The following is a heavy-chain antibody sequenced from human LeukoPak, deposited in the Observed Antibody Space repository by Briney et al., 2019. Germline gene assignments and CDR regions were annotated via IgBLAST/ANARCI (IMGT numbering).Heavy chain of an antibody. CDR2: INHSGST. J-gene: IGHJ4*02. CDR1: GGSFSGYY. Sequence: SETLSLTCAVYGGSFSGYYWSWIRQPPWKGLEWIGEINHSGSTNYNPSLKSRVTISVDTSKNQFSLKLSSVTAADTAVYYCARGLVIRPAFWSGSPGSVDYWGQGTLVTVSS. D-gene: IGHD3-3*01. CDR3: ARGLVIRPAFWSGSPGSVDY. V-gene: IGHV4-34*01.